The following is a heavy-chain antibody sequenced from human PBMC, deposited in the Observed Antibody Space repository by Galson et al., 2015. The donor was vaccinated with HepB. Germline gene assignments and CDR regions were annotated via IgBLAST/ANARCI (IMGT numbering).Heavy chain of an antibody. V-gene: IGHV1-2*04. J-gene: IGHJ4*02. CDR3: ARGGGLWLGLRADDGGAFDY. CDR2: INPNSGGT. CDR1: GYTFTGYY. Sequence: SVKVSCKASGYTFTGYYMHWVRQAPGQGLEWMGWINPNSGGTNYAQKFQGWVTMTRDTSISTAYMELSRLRSDDTAVYYCARGGGLWLGLRADDGGAFDYWGQGTLVTVSS. D-gene: IGHD3-10*01.